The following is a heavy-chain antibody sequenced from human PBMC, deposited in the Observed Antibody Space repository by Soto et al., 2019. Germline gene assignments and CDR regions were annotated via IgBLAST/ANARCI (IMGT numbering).Heavy chain of an antibody. CDR3: ARAGSYYYGSSYGMDV. V-gene: IGHV5-51*01. J-gene: IGHJ6*02. D-gene: IGHD3-10*01. CDR1: GYSFTSYW. CDR2: IYPGDSDT. Sequence: GESLQISCKGSGYSFTSYWIGWVRQMPGKGLEWMGIIYPGDSDTRYSPSFQGQVTISADKSISTAYLQWSSLKASDTAMYYCARAGSYYYGSSYGMDVWGQGTTVTVSS.